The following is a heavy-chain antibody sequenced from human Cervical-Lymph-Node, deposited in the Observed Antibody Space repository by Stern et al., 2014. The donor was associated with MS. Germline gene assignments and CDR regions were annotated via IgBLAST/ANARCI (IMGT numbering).Heavy chain of an antibody. Sequence: VQLVESGGGVVQPGRSLRLSCAASGFSFSRYAMHWVRQAPGKGLEWVACIMYYGSNPCYECSVTDRFAISRDNFKNTLYLQMNSLRAEDTAVYYCASAYSSSHYYFDYWGQGTLVTVSS. V-gene: IGHV3-33*01. CDR2: IMYYGSNP. CDR1: GFSFSRYA. D-gene: IGHD6-13*01. J-gene: IGHJ4*02. CDR3: ASAYSSSHYYFDY.